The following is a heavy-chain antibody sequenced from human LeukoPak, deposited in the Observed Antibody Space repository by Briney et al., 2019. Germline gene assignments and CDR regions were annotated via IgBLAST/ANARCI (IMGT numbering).Heavy chain of an antibody. J-gene: IGHJ4*02. CDR1: GFTFSSYA. V-gene: IGHV3-23*01. D-gene: IGHD3-22*01. Sequence: PGGSLRLSCPASGFTFSSYAMSWVRQAPGKGLEWVSAISGSGGSTYYADSVKGRFTISRDNSKNTLYLQMNSLRAEDTAVYYCAKNAGYYYDSSAVGQDYWGQGTLVTVSS. CDR2: ISGSGGST. CDR3: AKNAGYYYDSSAVGQDY.